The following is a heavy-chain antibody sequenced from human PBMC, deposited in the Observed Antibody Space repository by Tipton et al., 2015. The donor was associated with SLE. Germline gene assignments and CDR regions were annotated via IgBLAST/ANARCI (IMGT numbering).Heavy chain of an antibody. Sequence: SLRLSCPASGFTFTNYWMTWVRQAPGKGLEWLANIKQDGTEKYYGESMKGRFTISRDNAKKSLYLQMNSLRADDTAVYYCARDPGDGCDYWGQGTLVTVSS. CDR2: IKQDGTEK. CDR3: ARDPGDGCDY. CDR1: GFTFTNYW. D-gene: IGHD3-16*01. V-gene: IGHV3-7*01. J-gene: IGHJ4*02.